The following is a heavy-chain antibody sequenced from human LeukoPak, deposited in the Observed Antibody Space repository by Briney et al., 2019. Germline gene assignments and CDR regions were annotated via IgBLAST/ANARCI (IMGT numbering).Heavy chain of an antibody. D-gene: IGHD3-9*01. J-gene: IGHJ6*03. Sequence: SETLSLTCTVSGGSISRDYWSWIRQPPRKGLEWIGYIYYSGSTNYNPPLKSRVTISVDTSKHQFSLKLSSVTAADTAVYYCARDGNFDWLLPYYYMDVWGKGTTVTVSS. V-gene: IGHV4-59*01. CDR2: IYYSGST. CDR3: ARDGNFDWLLPYYYMDV. CDR1: GGSISRDY.